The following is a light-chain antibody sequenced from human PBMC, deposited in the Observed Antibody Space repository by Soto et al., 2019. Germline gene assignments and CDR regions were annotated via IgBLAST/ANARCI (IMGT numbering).Light chain of an antibody. J-gene: IGLJ2*01. V-gene: IGLV1-40*01. CDR1: SSNLGAAFA. Sequence: QSVLTQPPSLSGAPGQRITISCTGTSSNLGAAFAVQWYQQLPGAAPKLLIYYNNNRPSGVPDRFSGSKSGTSAFLAISGLRSEDEAEYHCASWDDSLRGSVVFGGGTKLTVL. CDR3: ASWDDSLRGSVV. CDR2: YNN.